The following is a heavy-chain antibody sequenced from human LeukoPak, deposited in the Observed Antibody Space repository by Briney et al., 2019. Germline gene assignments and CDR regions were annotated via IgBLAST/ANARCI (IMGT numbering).Heavy chain of an antibody. D-gene: IGHD3-3*01. CDR1: GGSISSSSYY. CDR3: ATPIFADY. Sequence: SETLSLTCTVSGGSISSSSYYWGWIRQPPGKGLEWIGSIYYSGSTYYNPSLKSRVTISVDTSKNQFSLKLSSVTAADTAVYYCATPIFADYWGQGTLVTVSS. CDR2: IYYSGST. J-gene: IGHJ4*02. V-gene: IGHV4-39*01.